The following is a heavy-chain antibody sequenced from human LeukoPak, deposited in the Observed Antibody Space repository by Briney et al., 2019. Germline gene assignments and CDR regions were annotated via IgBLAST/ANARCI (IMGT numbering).Heavy chain of an antibody. CDR3: ARVRLGYYYGSGSYSPYYYYYMDV. D-gene: IGHD3-10*01. Sequence: PGGSLRLSCAASGFTVSSNYMSWVRQAPGKGLEWVSVIYSGGSTYYADSVKGRFTISRDNSKNTLYLQMNSLRAEDAAVYYCARVRLGYYYGSGSYSPYYYYYMDVWGKGTTVTISS. CDR2: IYSGGST. V-gene: IGHV3-66*01. CDR1: GFTVSSNY. J-gene: IGHJ6*03.